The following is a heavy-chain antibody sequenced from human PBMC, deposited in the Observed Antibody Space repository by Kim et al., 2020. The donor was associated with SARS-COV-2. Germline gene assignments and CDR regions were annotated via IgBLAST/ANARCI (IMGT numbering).Heavy chain of an antibody. CDR3: ALDSSSSQAGDHYYYYGMDV. V-gene: IGHV3-33*01. CDR1: GFTFSSYG. D-gene: IGHD6-6*01. J-gene: IGHJ6*02. Sequence: GGSLRLSCAASGFTFSSYGMHWVRQAPGKGLEWVAVIWYDGSNKYYADSVKGRFTISRDNSKNTLYLQMNSLRAEDTAVYYCALDSSSSQAGDHYYYYGMDVWGQGTTVTVSS. CDR2: IWYDGSNK.